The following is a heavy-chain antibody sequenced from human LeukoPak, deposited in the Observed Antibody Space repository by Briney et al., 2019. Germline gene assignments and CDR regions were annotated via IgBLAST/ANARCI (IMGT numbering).Heavy chain of an antibody. D-gene: IGHD6-13*01. V-gene: IGHV3-23*01. Sequence: GGSLRLSCAASGFTFSSYAMSWVRQAPGKGLEWVSAISGSGGSTYYADPVKGRFTISRDNSKNTLYLQMNSLRAEDTAVYYCAKVEKSSSSLLGYWGQGTLVTVSS. CDR3: AKVEKSSSSLLGY. CDR2: ISGSGGST. J-gene: IGHJ4*02. CDR1: GFTFSSYA.